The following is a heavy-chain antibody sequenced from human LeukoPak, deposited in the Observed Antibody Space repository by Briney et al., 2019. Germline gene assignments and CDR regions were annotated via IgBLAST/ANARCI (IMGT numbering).Heavy chain of an antibody. J-gene: IGHJ6*02. V-gene: IGHV3-53*01. CDR1: GFTVSSNY. D-gene: IGHD1-1*01. CDR2: IYSGGST. Sequence: GGSLRLSCAASGFTVSSNYMSWVRQAPGKGLEWVSVIYRGGTQGPGKGLEWVSVIYSGGSTYYADSVKGRFTISRDNSKNTLYLQMNSLRAEDTALYYCAKVGASFYYGMDVWGQGTTVTVSS. CDR3: AKVGASFYYGMDV.